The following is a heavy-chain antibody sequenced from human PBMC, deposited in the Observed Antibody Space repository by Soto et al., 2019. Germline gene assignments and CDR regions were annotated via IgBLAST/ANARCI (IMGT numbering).Heavy chain of an antibody. CDR3: ARDFKDGMDV. CDR1: GFTFSSYA. Sequence: QVQLVESGGGVVQPGRSLRLSCAASGFTFSSYAMHWVRQAPGKGLEWVAVISYDGSNKYYADSVKGRFTISRDNSKNTLYLQMNSLRAEDTAVYYCARDFKDGMDVWGQGTTVTVSS. CDR2: ISYDGSNK. J-gene: IGHJ6*02. V-gene: IGHV3-30-3*01.